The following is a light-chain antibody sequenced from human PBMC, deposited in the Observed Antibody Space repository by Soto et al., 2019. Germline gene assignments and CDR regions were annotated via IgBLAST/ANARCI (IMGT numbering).Light chain of an antibody. CDR2: EVS. J-gene: IGKJ1*01. Sequence: DVVMTQSPLSLPVTLGQPASISCRSSQSIVYSNGISYLTWFQQRPGQSPRRLIYEVSNRDSGVADRFSGSGSGTDFTLKISRVEAEDVGVYYCMQGTHWPATFGQGTKVDIK. CDR1: QSIVYSNGISY. V-gene: IGKV2-30*01. CDR3: MQGTHWPAT.